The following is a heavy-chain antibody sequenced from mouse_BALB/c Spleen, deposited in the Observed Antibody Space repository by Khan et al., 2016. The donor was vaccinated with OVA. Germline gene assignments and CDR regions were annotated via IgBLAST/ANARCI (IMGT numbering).Heavy chain of an antibody. CDR1: GYTFTNYG. V-gene: IGHV9-3-1*01. CDR3: ARVGNYWYCDV. J-gene: IGHJ1*01. D-gene: IGHD2-1*01. CDR2: INTYTGEP. Sequence: QIQLVQSGPELKKPGETVKISCKASGYTFTNYGMNWVKQAPGKGLKWIGWINTYTGEPTYGDDLKGRFAFSLATSASTAYLQINNLKKEDTATYFCARVGNYWYCDVWGAGTTGTVSS.